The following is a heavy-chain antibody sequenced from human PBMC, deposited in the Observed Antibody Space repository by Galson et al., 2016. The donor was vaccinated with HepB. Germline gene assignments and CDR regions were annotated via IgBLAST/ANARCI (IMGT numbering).Heavy chain of an antibody. CDR1: GFTFRSYD. V-gene: IGHV3-13*01. CDR3: ARGTYYYDHRDAFDI. CDR2: IGSSGDT. Sequence: SLRLSCAASGFTFRSYDMHWVRQATGKGLEWVSVIGSSGDTYYTPSVKGRFTISRENAKNSLYLQMNSLRVGDTAVYYCARGTYYYDHRDAFDIWGQGTMVTDSS. J-gene: IGHJ3*02. D-gene: IGHD3-22*01.